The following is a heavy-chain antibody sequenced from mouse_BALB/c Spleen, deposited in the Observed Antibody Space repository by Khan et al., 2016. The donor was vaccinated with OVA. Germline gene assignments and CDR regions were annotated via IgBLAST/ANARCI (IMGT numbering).Heavy chain of an antibody. V-gene: IGHV5-9*02. D-gene: IGHD2-10*01. CDR3: ARPSYYGNPWFTY. Sequence: EVELVESGGGLVKPGGSLKLSCAPSGFAFSSYDMSWVRQTPEKRLAWVATIRGTGIYTYYPDSVKGRFTISRDNARNTLYLQMSSLRSEDTALYYSARPSYYGNPWFTYWGQGTLVTVSA. J-gene: IGHJ3*01. CDR2: IRGTGIYT. CDR1: GFAFSSYD.